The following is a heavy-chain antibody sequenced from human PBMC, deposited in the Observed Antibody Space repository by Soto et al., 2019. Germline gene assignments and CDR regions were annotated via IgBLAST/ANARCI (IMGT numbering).Heavy chain of an antibody. CDR3: ARGRGSSSNNFFDP. V-gene: IGHV1-2*02. CDR1: GYTFINYY. D-gene: IGHD6-6*01. Sequence: ASVKVSCKASGYTFINYYMHWARQAPGQGLEWMGWINPNSGGTNLAQKFQGRVTMTRDTSISTAYMELTRLTSDDTAVYYCARGRGSSSNNFFDPWGQGTLVTVSS. CDR2: INPNSGGT. J-gene: IGHJ5*02.